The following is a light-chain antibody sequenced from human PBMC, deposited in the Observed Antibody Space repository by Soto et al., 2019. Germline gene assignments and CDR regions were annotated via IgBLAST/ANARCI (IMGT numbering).Light chain of an antibody. Sequence: QSALTQPVSVSGSPGQSITISCTGTSSDVGSDNLVSWYQQHPGKAPKLMIYEDNKRPSGVSNRFSVSKSGYTASLTISGLQAEDEADYYCCSYARTSTYVFGSGTKLTVL. CDR1: SSDVGSDNL. CDR2: EDN. V-gene: IGLV2-23*01. J-gene: IGLJ1*01. CDR3: CSYARTSTYV.